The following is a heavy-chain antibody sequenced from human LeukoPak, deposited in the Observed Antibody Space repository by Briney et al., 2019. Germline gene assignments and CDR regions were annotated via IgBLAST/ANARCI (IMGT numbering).Heavy chain of an antibody. CDR1: GGSLSSYY. J-gene: IGHJ4*02. CDR3: AFTHHYDSSSYDYFDY. V-gene: IGHV4-59*01. D-gene: IGHD3-22*01. Sequence: PSETLSLTCTVSGGSLSSYYWSWIRQPPGKGLEWIGYIYSRGLTRGSTNYNPSLKSRVTISVDTSKNQFSLKLSSVTAADTAVYYCAFTHHYDSSSYDYFDYWGQGTLVTVSS. CDR2: IYSRGLTRGST.